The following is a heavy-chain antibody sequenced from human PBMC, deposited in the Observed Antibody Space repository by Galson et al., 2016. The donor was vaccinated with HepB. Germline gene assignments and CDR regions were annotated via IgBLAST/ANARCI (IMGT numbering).Heavy chain of an antibody. CDR3: ARPTLTNRKAFDI. D-gene: IGHD1-1*01. CDR2: MYYTGSA. Sequence: GGSIRSSSYYWAWIRQPPGKGLEWIGSMYYTGSAYYNPSLKSRVTISVDTSKNQFSLKVTSVTAADTAVYYCARPTLTNRKAFDIWGQGTMVSVSS. CDR1: GGSIRSSSYY. J-gene: IGHJ3*02. V-gene: IGHV4-39*01.